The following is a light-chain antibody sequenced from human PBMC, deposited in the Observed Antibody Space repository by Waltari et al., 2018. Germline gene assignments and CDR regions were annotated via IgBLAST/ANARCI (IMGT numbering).Light chain of an antibody. CDR1: QIISSW. CDR2: KAS. CDR3: QQYNSYQYT. Sequence: DIQMTQSPSTLSASVGDRVTIPCRASQIISSWLAWYQQKPGKAPKLLIYKASSLESGVPSRFSGSGSGTEFTLTISSLQPDDFATYYCQQYNSYQYTFGQGTKLEIK. J-gene: IGKJ2*01. V-gene: IGKV1-5*03.